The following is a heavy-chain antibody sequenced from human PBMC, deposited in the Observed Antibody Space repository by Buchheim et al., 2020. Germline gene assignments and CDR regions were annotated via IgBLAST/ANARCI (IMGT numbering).Heavy chain of an antibody. Sequence: EVQLVESGGGLVQPGGSLRLSCVASGFTFSSYWMHWVRQAPRKGLVWVSHIKGAGRSTTYADSVKGRFTISTDNAKNTLYLQMDSRRAEDTAVYYCVREGFRRDAYPLDYWGQGTL. V-gene: IGHV3-74*01. CDR2: IKGAGRST. J-gene: IGHJ4*02. CDR1: GFTFSSYW. CDR3: VREGFRRDAYPLDY. D-gene: IGHD5-24*01.